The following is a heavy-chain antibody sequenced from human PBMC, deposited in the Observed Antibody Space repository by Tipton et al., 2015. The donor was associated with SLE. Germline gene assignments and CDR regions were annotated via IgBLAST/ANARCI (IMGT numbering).Heavy chain of an antibody. CDR3: ARLPDHSDSRDH. D-gene: IGHD4-11*01. CDR2: VHYSGST. J-gene: IGHJ4*02. CDR1: GGSINSYY. Sequence: LRLSCTVSGGSINSYYWSWIRQPPGKGLEWIGYVHYSGSTKYNPSLDYRVTLSLDTSKNQFSLELRSVTAADTAVYYCARLPDHSDSRDHWGQGTLVTVSS. V-gene: IGHV4-59*08.